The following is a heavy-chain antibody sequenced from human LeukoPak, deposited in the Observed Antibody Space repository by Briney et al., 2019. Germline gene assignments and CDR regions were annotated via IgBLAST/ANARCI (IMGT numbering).Heavy chain of an antibody. D-gene: IGHD1-26*01. CDR3: ARGVGALDY. V-gene: IGHV3-74*01. Sequence: GGSLRLSCAASGFTFSSYWMHWVRHAPGKGLVWVSRINSDGSSTSYADSVRGRFSISRDNAKNTLYLQMNSLRAEDTAVYYCARGVGALDYWGQGTLVTVSS. CDR1: GFTFSSYW. CDR2: INSDGSST. J-gene: IGHJ4*02.